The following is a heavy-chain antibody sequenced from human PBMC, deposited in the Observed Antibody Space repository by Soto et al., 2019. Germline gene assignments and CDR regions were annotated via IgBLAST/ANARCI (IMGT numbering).Heavy chain of an antibody. Sequence: QVQLVQSGAEVKQPGASVKVSCKTSGYTFTSYSIHWVRQAPGQRLEWMGWINTDNGNTKYSQTFQSRITIARDTTATTAYLELHSLTSEDTAVYYCARDSSNNWWGSCYWGRGTLVTVSS. CDR1: GYTFTSYS. V-gene: IGHV1-3*04. CDR2: INTDNGNT. D-gene: IGHD1-1*01. CDR3: ARDSSNNWWGSCY. J-gene: IGHJ4*02.